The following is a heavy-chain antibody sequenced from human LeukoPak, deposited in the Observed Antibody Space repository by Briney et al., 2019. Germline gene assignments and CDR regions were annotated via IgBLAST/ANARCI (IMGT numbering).Heavy chain of an antibody. J-gene: IGHJ4*02. CDR2: IIPIFGTA. CDR3: ARDVVSGSYLTFADY. D-gene: IGHD1-26*01. V-gene: IGHV1-69*13. Sequence: SVKVSCKASGGTFSIYAISWVRQAPGQGLEWMGGIIPIFGTANYAQKFQGRVTITADESTSTAYMELSSLRSEDTAVYYCARDVVSGSYLTFADYWGQGTLVTVSS. CDR1: GGTFSIYA.